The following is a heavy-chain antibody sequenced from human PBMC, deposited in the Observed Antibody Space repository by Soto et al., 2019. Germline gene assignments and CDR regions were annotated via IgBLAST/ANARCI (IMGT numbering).Heavy chain of an antibody. CDR1: GYTFTSYY. CDR2: INPSGGST. J-gene: IGHJ4*02. CDR3: AREYYYDSSGSAGYFDY. V-gene: IGHV1-46*01. D-gene: IGHD3-22*01. Sequence: QVQLVQSGAEVKKPGASVKVSCKASGYTFTSYYMHWVRQAPGQGLEWMGIINPSGGSTSYAQKFQGRVTMTRDRSTSTVYMELSSLRSEDTAVYYCAREYYYDSSGSAGYFDYWGQGTLVTVSS.